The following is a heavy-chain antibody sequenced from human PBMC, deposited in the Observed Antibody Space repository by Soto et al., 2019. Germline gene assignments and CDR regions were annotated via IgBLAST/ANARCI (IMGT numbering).Heavy chain of an antibody. CDR3: ASGSSGYYNFDY. CDR2: ISSSSSYI. D-gene: IGHD3-22*01. V-gene: IGHV3-21*01. Sequence: GGSLRLSCAASGFPFSSYSMNWVRQAPGKGLEWVSSISSSSSYIYYADSVKGRFTISRDNAKNSLYLQMNSLRAEDTAVYYCASGSSGYYNFDYWGQGTLVTVSS. CDR1: GFPFSSYS. J-gene: IGHJ4*02.